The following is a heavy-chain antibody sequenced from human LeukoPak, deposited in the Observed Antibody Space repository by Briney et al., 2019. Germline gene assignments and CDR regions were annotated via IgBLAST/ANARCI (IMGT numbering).Heavy chain of an antibody. D-gene: IGHD3-22*01. Sequence: ASVKVSCKASGYTFTSYYMHWVRQAPGQGLEWMGIINPSGGSTSYAQKFQGRVTMTRDTSTSTVYMELSSLRSEDTAVYYCATDRSYYYDSSGYYSWGQGTLVTVSS. V-gene: IGHV1-46*01. J-gene: IGHJ4*02. CDR3: ATDRSYYYDSSGYYS. CDR1: GYTFTSYY. CDR2: INPSGGST.